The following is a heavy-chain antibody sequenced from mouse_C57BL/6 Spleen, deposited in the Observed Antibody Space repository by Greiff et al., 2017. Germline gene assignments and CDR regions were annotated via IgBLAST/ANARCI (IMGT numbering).Heavy chain of an antibody. J-gene: IGHJ1*03. Sequence: VQLQQPGAELVKPGASVKLSCKASGYTFTSYWMQWVKQRPGQGLEWIGEIDPSDSYTNYNQKFKGKATLTVDTSSSTAYVQLSSLTAEDSAVYYGASRGYGSSYWYFDVWGTGTTVTVSS. CDR3: ASRGYGSSYWYFDV. V-gene: IGHV1-50*01. D-gene: IGHD1-1*01. CDR1: GYTFTSYW. CDR2: IDPSDSYT.